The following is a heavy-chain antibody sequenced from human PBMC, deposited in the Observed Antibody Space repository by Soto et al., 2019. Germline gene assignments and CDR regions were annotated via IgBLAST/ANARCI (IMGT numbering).Heavy chain of an antibody. Sequence: HVQLQESGPGLVKPSQTLSLTCTVSGGSISSGGYYWSWIRQHPGKGLEWIGYIYYSGSTYYNPSLKGRVTITVDTSKYYSPLKQSSVPAASTAVYYCAREGGVYCSSTSCHSSDYWGQGTLVTVSS. J-gene: IGHJ4*02. CDR3: AREGGVYCSSTSCHSSDY. CDR2: IYYSGST. V-gene: IGHV4-31*03. D-gene: IGHD2-2*01. CDR1: GGSISSGGYY.